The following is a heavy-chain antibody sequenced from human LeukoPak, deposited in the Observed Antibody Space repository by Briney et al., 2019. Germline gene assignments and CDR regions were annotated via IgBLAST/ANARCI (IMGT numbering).Heavy chain of an antibody. J-gene: IGHJ4*02. CDR1: GGPISSFY. Sequence: PSETLSLTCTVSGGPISSFYWNWIRQPPGKGLEWIGYTYYSGSSSYYPSLKNRATISVDKSRSQFSLKINSVTAADTAVYFCAREPGAEDFGGFDYWGQGTLVTVSS. D-gene: IGHD2-15*01. V-gene: IGHV4-59*01. CDR2: TYYSGSS. CDR3: AREPGAEDFGGFDY.